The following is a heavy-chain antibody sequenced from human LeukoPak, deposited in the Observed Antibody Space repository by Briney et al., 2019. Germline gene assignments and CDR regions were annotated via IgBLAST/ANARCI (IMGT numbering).Heavy chain of an antibody. D-gene: IGHD3-16*02. CDR2: INPSGGST. CDR3: ARDSSITFGGVTVLRYYFDY. Sequence: ASVKVSCKASGYTFTSYYMHWVRQAPGQGLEWMGIINPSGGSTSYAQKFQGRVTMTRDTSTSTVYMELSSLRSEDTAVYYCARDSSITFGGVTVLRYYFDYWGQGTLVTVSS. CDR1: GYTFTSYY. J-gene: IGHJ4*02. V-gene: IGHV1-46*01.